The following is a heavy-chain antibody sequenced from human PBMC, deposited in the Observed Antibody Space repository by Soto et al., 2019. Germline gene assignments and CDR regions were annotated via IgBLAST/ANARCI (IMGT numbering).Heavy chain of an antibody. CDR1: GFTFSSYP. CDR2: IGPGGGDT. J-gene: IGHJ4*02. Sequence: EVQLLESGGGLIPPGASLRLSCAASGFTFSSYPMSWVRQAPGSRLEWVSAIGPGGGDTYYSNSVKGRFTVSRDNTNNTLKLRTHSPRTQLSAIYHGTKRWASSTGQSYFASWAKGALVPVPS. V-gene: IGHV3-23*01. CDR3: TKRWASSTGQSYFAS. D-gene: IGHD6-6*01.